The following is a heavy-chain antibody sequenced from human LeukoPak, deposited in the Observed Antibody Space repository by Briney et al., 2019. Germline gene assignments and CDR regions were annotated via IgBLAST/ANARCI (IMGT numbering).Heavy chain of an antibody. CDR3: AREESPPDPRWLHYYGMDV. J-gene: IGHJ6*02. Sequence: GGSLRLSCVASGFTFSSYGMHWVRQAPGKGLEWVAVIWYDGSNKYYADSVKGRFTISRDNSKNTLYLQMNSLRAEDTAVYYCAREESPPDPRWLHYYGMDVWGQGTTVTVSS. CDR1: GFTFSSYG. V-gene: IGHV3-33*01. CDR2: IWYDGSNK. D-gene: IGHD5-12*01.